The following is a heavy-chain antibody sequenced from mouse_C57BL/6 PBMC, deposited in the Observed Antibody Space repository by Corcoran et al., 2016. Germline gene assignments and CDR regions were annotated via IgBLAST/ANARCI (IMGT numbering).Heavy chain of an antibody. CDR2: IYPGDGDT. J-gene: IGHJ2*01. V-gene: IGHV1-80*01. D-gene: IGHD1-1*01. CDR1: GYAFSSYW. CDR3: ARDYYGRSLDY. Sequence: QVQLQQSGAELVKPGASVKISCKASGYAFSSYWMNWVKQRPGKGLEWIGQIYPGDGDTNYNGKFKGKATLTADKSSSTAYMQLSSLTSEDSAVYFCARDYYGRSLDYWCQGTTLTVSS.